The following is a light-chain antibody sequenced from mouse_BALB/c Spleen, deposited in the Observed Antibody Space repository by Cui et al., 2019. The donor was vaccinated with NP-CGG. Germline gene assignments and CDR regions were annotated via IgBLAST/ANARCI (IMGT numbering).Light chain of an antibody. CDR2: GTN. J-gene: IGLJ1*01. CDR3: ALWYSNHWV. CDR1: IGAVTTSNY. Sequence: QAVVTQESALPTSPGETVTLTCRSSIGAVTTSNYANWVQEKPDHLFTGLIGGTNNRTPGVPARFSGSLIGDKAALIITGAQTEDEAMYFCALWYSNHWVFGGGTKLTVL. V-gene: IGLV1*01.